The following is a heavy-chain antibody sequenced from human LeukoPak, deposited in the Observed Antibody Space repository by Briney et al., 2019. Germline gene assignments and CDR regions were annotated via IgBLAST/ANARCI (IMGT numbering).Heavy chain of an antibody. Sequence: GGSLRLSCAASGFTFDDYAMHWVRQAPGKGLEWISYITTNGASTYYAASVKGRFTISRDNSKNTLYLQMNSLRAEDTAVYYCAKERGPSGWTARYFDYWGQGTLVTVSS. CDR2: ITTNGAST. V-gene: IGHV3-23*01. CDR3: AKERGPSGWTARYFDY. D-gene: IGHD6-19*01. CDR1: GFTFDDYA. J-gene: IGHJ4*02.